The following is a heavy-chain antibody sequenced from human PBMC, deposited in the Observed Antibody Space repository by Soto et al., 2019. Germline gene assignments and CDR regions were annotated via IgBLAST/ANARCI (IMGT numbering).Heavy chain of an antibody. CDR1: GFTFSSYA. V-gene: IGHV3-23*01. J-gene: IGHJ4*02. D-gene: IGHD1-26*01. CDR3: AQSKVGATSNYFDY. Sequence: EVPLLESGGGLVQPGGSLRLSCAASGFTFSSYAMSWVRQAPGKGLEWVSGISGSGGITYYADSVKGRLTISRDNSKNTLYLQLNSLRAEDTAVYYCAQSKVGATSNYFDYWGQGTLVTVSS. CDR2: ISGSGGIT.